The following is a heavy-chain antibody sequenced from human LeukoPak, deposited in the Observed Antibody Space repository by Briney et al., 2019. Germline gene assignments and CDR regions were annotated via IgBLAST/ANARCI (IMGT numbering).Heavy chain of an antibody. Sequence: ASVKVSCKASGYTFTSYGISWVRQAPGQGLEWMGWISAYNGNTNYAQKLQGRVTMTTDPSTSTAYMELRSLRSDDTAVYYCARDERQWLVADVFDIWGQGTMVTVSS. CDR3: ARDERQWLVADVFDI. D-gene: IGHD6-19*01. CDR2: ISAYNGNT. J-gene: IGHJ3*02. V-gene: IGHV1-18*04. CDR1: GYTFTSYG.